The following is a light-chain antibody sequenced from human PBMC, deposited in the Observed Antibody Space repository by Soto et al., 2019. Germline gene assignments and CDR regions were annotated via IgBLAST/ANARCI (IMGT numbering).Light chain of an antibody. J-gene: IGKJ1*01. Sequence: DIQMTQSPSTLSASVGDRVTITCRASKSISSWLAWYQQKPGKAPKLLIYKASSLESGVPSRFSGSGSGTEFTLTISSLQPDAFATYYCQQYNSPWTFGQGTKVEIK. V-gene: IGKV1-5*03. CDR3: QQYNSPWT. CDR1: KSISSW. CDR2: KAS.